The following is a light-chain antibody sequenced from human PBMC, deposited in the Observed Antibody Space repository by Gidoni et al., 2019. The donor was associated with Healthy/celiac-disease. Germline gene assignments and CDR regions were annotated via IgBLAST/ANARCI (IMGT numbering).Light chain of an antibody. Sequence: EIVLTQSPGTLSLSPGERATLSCRASQSVSSSYLAWYQQKPGQAPRLLIYGASSRATGIPDRFSGGVSGTDFTLTISRLEPEDFAVYYCQQCGSSPRFXPXSKVDIK. CDR3: QQCGSSPR. CDR2: GAS. J-gene: IGKJ3*01. CDR1: QSVSSSY. V-gene: IGKV3-20*01.